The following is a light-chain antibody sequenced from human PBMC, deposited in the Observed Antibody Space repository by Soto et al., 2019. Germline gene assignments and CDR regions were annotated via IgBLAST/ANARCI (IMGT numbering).Light chain of an antibody. J-gene: IGKJ1*01. CDR3: LQYGSSVWT. Sequence: EIVLTQSPDTLSLSPGEGATLSCRASQSVYNYYLAWYQQKPGQAPRLLIHGAFSRATDIPDRFRGRGSGTDFTLTISRLDPEDFAVYYCLQYGSSVWTFGQGTRVEI. CDR1: QSVYNYY. V-gene: IGKV3-20*01. CDR2: GAF.